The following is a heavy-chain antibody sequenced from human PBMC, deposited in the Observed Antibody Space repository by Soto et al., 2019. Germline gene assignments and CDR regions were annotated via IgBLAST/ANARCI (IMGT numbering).Heavy chain of an antibody. CDR1: GFNFSTYS. D-gene: IGHD3-22*01. CDR2: ISGTSNTI. J-gene: IGHJ3*02. CDR3: TRTRYDTGGYAFDI. V-gene: IGHV3-48*02. Sequence: GGSLRLSCAASGFNFSTYSMNWVRQAPGKGLEWVSYISGTSNTIEYADSVKGRFTISRYNAKNSVHLQMISLRDEDTAVYYRTRTRYDTGGYAFDIWGQGTKVTVSS.